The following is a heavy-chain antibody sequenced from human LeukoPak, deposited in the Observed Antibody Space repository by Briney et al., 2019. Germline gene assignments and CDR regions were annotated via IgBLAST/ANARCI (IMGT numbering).Heavy chain of an antibody. V-gene: IGHV1-8*03. D-gene: IGHD2-2*01. CDR1: GYTFTSYD. CDR3: ARARSRSSDGRRRSYYYYYMDV. CDR2: MNPNSGNT. Sequence: ASVKVSCKASGYTFTSYDINWVRQATGQGLEWMGWMNPNSGNTGYAQKFQGRVTITRNTSISTAYMELSSLRSEDTAVYYCARARSRSSDGRRRSYYYYYMDVWGKGTTVTVSS. J-gene: IGHJ6*03.